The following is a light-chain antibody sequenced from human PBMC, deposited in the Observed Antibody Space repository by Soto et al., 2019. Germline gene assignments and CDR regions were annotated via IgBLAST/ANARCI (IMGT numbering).Light chain of an antibody. CDR1: SSNIGAGYD. Sequence: QSVLTQPPSVSGAPGQRVTTSCTGSSSNIGAGYDVHWYQQLPGTAPKLLIYGNSSRPSGVPDRFSGSKSGTSASLAITGLQAEDEADYSCQSYASSLRGSYAFGPGTKVTVL. V-gene: IGLV1-40*01. CDR3: QSYASSLRGSYA. CDR2: GNS. J-gene: IGLJ1*01.